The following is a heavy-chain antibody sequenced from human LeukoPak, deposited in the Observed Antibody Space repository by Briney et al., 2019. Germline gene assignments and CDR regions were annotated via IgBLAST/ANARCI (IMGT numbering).Heavy chain of an antibody. Sequence: ASVKVSCKASGYTFTAYFMHWVRQAPGQGLEGVGWINSNGGGTSYAQKYQGRVTMTRDTSINTAYMELSSLKSDDTAVYYCAGGEYSYGASDYWGQGTLVTVSS. CDR1: GYTFTAYF. D-gene: IGHD5-18*01. CDR2: INSNGGGT. J-gene: IGHJ4*02. CDR3: AGGEYSYGASDY. V-gene: IGHV1-2*02.